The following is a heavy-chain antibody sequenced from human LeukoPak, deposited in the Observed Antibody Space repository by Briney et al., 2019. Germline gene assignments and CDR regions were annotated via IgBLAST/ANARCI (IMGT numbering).Heavy chain of an antibody. V-gene: IGHV4-31*03. Sequence: SQTLSLTCTVSGGSISSGGYYWSWIRQHPGKGLEWIGYIYYSGSTNYNPSLKSRVTISVDTSKNQFSLKLSSVTAADTAVYYCAREGRGDIVVVPAAYYFDYWGQGTLVTVSS. D-gene: IGHD2-2*01. CDR2: IYYSGST. CDR3: AREGRGDIVVVPAAYYFDY. CDR1: GGSISSGGYY. J-gene: IGHJ4*02.